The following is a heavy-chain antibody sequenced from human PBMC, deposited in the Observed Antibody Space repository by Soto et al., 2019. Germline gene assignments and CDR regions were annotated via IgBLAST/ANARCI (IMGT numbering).Heavy chain of an antibody. V-gene: IGHV1-8*01. Sequence: QVQLVQSGAEVRKPGASVKVSCKASGYTFTTYDINWVRQATGQGLEWMGWVNPNSGNTGYAQKFHGRVTMTRNTSINTAYMELSSLRSEDTAVYYCARGTRVAEYWGQGTLVTVSS. J-gene: IGHJ4*02. CDR1: GYTFTTYD. CDR2: VNPNSGNT. D-gene: IGHD2-15*01. CDR3: ARGTRVAEY.